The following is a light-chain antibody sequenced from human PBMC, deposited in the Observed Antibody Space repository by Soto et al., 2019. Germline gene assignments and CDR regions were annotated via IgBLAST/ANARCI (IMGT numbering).Light chain of an antibody. CDR3: QQSYSISWT. V-gene: IGKV1-39*01. J-gene: IGKJ1*01. CDR1: QSISSY. Sequence: DLQMTQSPSSLSASVGDRVTIICRASQSISSYLNWYQQKPGKAPKLLIYTASSLQSGVPSRFSGSGSGTDFTLTISSLQPEDFATYYCQQSYSISWTFGQGTKVEIK. CDR2: TAS.